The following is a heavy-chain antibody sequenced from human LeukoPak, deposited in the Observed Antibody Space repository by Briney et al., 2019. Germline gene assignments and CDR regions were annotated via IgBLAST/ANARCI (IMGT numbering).Heavy chain of an antibody. CDR2: ISSSSSYI. CDR3: ARGHPLVSVAVAGSVAFDI. CDR1: GFTFSIYS. V-gene: IGHV3-21*01. Sequence: GGSLRLSCAASGFTFSIYSMNWVRQAPGKGLEWVSSISSSSSYIYYADSVKGRFTISRDNAKNSLYLQMNSLRAEDTAVYYCARGHPLVSVAVAGSVAFDIWGQGTMVTVSS. D-gene: IGHD6-19*01. J-gene: IGHJ3*02.